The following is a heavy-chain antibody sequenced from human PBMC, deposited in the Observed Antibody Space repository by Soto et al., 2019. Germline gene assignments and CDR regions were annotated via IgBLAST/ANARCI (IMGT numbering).Heavy chain of an antibody. D-gene: IGHD3-10*01. V-gene: IGHV1-24*01. CDR1: GYTLTELS. J-gene: IGHJ5*02. CDR2: FDPEDGET. Sequence: ASVKVSCKVSGYTLTELSMHWVRQAPGKGLEWMGGFDPEDGETIYAQKFQGRVTMTEDTSTDTAYMELSSLRSEDTAVYYCATDVSLLWFGEYWFDPWGQGTLDIVSS. CDR3: ATDVSLLWFGEYWFDP.